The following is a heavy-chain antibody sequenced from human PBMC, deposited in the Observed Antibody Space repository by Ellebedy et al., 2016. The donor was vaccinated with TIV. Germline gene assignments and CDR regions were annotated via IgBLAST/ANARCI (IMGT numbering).Heavy chain of an antibody. CDR3: ARRGIIAMVTKDWVDP. J-gene: IGHJ5*02. Sequence: GESLKISCKGSGYSFTSYWIAWVRQMPGKGLEWMGIIYPGDSDTRYSPSFQGQVTISADKSINTAYLQWSSLKASDTAMYYCARRGIIAMVTKDWVDPWGQGTLVTVSS. D-gene: IGHD5-18*01. V-gene: IGHV5-51*01. CDR1: GYSFTSYW. CDR2: IYPGDSDT.